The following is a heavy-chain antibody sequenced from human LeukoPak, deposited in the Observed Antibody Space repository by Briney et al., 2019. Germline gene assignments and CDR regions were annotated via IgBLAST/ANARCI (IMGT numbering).Heavy chain of an antibody. CDR2: ISSSSSYI. D-gene: IGHD5-18*01. Sequence: PGGSLRLSCAASGFTFSSNAMSWVRQAPGKGLEWVSSISSSSSYIYYADSVKGRFTISRDNAKNSLYLQMNSLRAEDTAVYYCARAPIQLWSIDYWGQGTLVTVSS. J-gene: IGHJ4*02. V-gene: IGHV3-21*01. CDR1: GFTFSSNA. CDR3: ARAPIQLWSIDY.